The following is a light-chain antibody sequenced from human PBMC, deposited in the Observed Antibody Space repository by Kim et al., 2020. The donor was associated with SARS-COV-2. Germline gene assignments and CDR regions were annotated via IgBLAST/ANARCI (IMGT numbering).Light chain of an antibody. CDR3: AAWDDSLTGYV. J-gene: IGLJ1*01. V-gene: IGLV1-44*01. CDR2: GNH. Sequence: QSVLTQPPSASGTPGQRVTISCSGSSSNIGTNTVNWYQQPPGTAPKLLIYGNHQRPSGVPGRFSGSKSGTSASLAISGLQSGDEADYYCAAWDDSLTGYVFGTGTKVTVL. CDR1: SSNIGTNT.